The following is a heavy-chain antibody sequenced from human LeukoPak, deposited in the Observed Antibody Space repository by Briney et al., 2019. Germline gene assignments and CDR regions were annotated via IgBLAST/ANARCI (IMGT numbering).Heavy chain of an antibody. Sequence: GGSLRLSCAASGFTFSSYGMHWVRQAPGKGLEWVTVISYDGNNKYYADSVKGRFTISRDNAKNSLYLQMNSLRAEDTAVYYCARGRSWFDPWGQGTLVTVSS. V-gene: IGHV3-30*03. CDR3: ARGRSWFDP. J-gene: IGHJ5*02. CDR1: GFTFSSYG. CDR2: ISYDGNNK.